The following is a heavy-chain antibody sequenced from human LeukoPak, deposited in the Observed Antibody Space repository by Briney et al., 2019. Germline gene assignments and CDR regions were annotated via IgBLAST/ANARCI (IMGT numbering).Heavy chain of an antibody. D-gene: IGHD3/OR15-3a*01. J-gene: IGHJ6*03. CDR2: IIPIFGTA. V-gene: IGHV1-69*05. Sequence: ASVKVSCKASGGTFSSYAISWVRQAPGQGLEWMGGIIPIFGTANYAQKFQGRVTITTDESTSTVYMELSSLRSEDTAVYYCARDKDWRDYYYYMDVWGKGTTVTVSS. CDR1: GGTFSSYA. CDR3: ARDKDWRDYYYYMDV.